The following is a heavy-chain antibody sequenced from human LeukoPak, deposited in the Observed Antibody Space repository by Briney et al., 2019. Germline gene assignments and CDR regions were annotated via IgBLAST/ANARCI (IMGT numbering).Heavy chain of an antibody. D-gene: IGHD4-23*01. CDR2: IWYDGSNK. Sequence: GGSLRLSCAASGFTFSGFGMHWVRQAPGKGLEWVAVIWYDGSNKYYADSVKGRFTISRDNPKNTLYVQMNSLRAEDTAVYYCARGRGADYGGNSGYFDYWGQGTLVTVSS. CDR1: GFTFSGFG. J-gene: IGHJ4*02. CDR3: ARGRGADYGGNSGYFDY. V-gene: IGHV3-33*01.